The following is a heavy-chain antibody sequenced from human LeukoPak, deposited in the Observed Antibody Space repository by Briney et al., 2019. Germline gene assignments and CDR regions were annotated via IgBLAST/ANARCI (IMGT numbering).Heavy chain of an antibody. V-gene: IGHV4-59*08. CDR2: ISYSGNT. CDR3: ASQGSDSGWFYF. J-gene: IGHJ4*02. Sequence: SETLSLTCTVSGVSMRTYYWSWIRQPPGKGLEWIGYISYSGNTDYNPSLKSRLTISIDTSETQFSLKLTSVTAADTAIYYCASQGSDSGWFYFWGQGTLVTVSS. D-gene: IGHD6-19*01. CDR1: GVSMRTYY.